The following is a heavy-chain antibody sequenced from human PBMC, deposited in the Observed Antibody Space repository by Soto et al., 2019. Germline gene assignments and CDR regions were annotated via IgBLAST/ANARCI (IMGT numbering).Heavy chain of an antibody. CDR2: IIPILGIA. D-gene: IGHD6-13*01. J-gene: IGHJ4*02. CDR1: GGTFSSYT. CDR3: ARSFGVAAAGPFDY. V-gene: IGHV1-69*02. Sequence: SVKVSCKASGGTFSSYTISWVRQAPGQGLEWMGRIIPILGIANYAQKFQGRVTITADKSTSTAYMELSSLRSEDTAVYYCARSFGVAAAGPFDYWGQGTLVSVSS.